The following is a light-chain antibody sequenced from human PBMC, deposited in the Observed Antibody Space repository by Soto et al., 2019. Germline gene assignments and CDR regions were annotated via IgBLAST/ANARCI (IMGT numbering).Light chain of an antibody. CDR2: AAS. CDR3: QHYGSSPLFT. J-gene: IGKJ3*01. Sequence: DVKLTQSPSFLSATVGDRVTITCRASQGISTFLAWYQQKPGKIPNLLIYAASTLQAGVPSRFSGSGSGTDFTLTISSLQPEDFAVYYCQHYGSSPLFTFGPGTKVDI. V-gene: IGKV1-27*01. CDR1: QGISTF.